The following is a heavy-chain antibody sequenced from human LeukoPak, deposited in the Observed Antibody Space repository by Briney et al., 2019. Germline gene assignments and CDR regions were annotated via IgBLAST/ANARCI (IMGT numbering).Heavy chain of an antibody. Sequence: GGSLRLSCAASGFTFSSYEMNWVRQAPGKGLEWVSYISSSGSTIYYADSVKGRFTISRDNAKNSLYLQMNSLGAEDTAVYYCARDGYYGSGSYDYWGQGTLVTVSS. CDR1: GFTFSSYE. J-gene: IGHJ4*02. V-gene: IGHV3-48*03. CDR3: ARDGYYGSGSYDY. D-gene: IGHD3-10*01. CDR2: ISSSGSTI.